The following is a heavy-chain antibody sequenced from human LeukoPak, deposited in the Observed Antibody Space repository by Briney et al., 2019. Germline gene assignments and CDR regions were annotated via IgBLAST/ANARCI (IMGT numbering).Heavy chain of an antibody. Sequence: GGSLRLSCAASGFTFSSFAMTWVRQAPGKGLEWVSIISVNGGSTYADSVKGRFTISRDNSKNTLYLQMNSLRAEDTAIYYCARAIKHGSGSYWFDYWGQGTLVTVSS. CDR2: ISVNGGST. CDR1: GFTFSSFA. V-gene: IGHV3-23*01. CDR3: ARAIKHGSGSYWFDY. J-gene: IGHJ4*02. D-gene: IGHD3-10*01.